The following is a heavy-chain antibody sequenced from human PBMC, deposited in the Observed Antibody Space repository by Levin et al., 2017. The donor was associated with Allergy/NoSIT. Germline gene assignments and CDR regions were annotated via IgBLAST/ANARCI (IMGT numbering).Heavy chain of an antibody. CDR3: ARGGSGWPPMDY. CDR1: GYNFVNYD. V-gene: IGHV1-8*02. CDR2: MNPDSGNT. Sequence: RASVKVSCKASGYNFVNYDINWVRQAAGQGLEWMGWMNPDSGNTGYAQKFQGRVTMTRKISNSTAYMELSSLTSEDTGVYYCARGGSGWPPMDYWGQGALVTVSS. D-gene: IGHD6-19*01. J-gene: IGHJ4*02.